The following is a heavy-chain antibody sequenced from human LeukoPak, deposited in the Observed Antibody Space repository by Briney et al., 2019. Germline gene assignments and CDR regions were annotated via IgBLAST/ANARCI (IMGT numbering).Heavy chain of an antibody. D-gene: IGHD3-3*01. J-gene: IGHJ5*02. CDR1: GGSISSYY. CDR2: IYTSGST. Sequence: ASETLSLTCTVSGGSISSYYWSWIRQPAGKGLEWIGRIYTSGSTNYNPSLKSRVTMSVDTSKNQFSLKLSSVTAADTAVYYCAIEDPYDFWSGYYLFDPWGQGTLVTVSS. CDR3: AIEDPYDFWSGYYLFDP. V-gene: IGHV4-4*07.